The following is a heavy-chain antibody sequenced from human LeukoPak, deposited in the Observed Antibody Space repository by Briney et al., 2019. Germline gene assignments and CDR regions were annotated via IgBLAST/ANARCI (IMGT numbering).Heavy chain of an antibody. D-gene: IGHD3-22*01. J-gene: IGHJ4*02. CDR3: AKGIVGVIATNYFDY. CDR1: VFTFSSYG. Sequence: GGSLRLSCAASVFTFSSYGMYWVRQAPGKGLEWVAFIRSDGNKKYYADSVKGRFTISRDNSRNTLYLQMNSLRTEDTAVYYCAKGIVGVIATNYFDYWGQGTLVTVSS. V-gene: IGHV3-30*02. CDR2: IRSDGNKK.